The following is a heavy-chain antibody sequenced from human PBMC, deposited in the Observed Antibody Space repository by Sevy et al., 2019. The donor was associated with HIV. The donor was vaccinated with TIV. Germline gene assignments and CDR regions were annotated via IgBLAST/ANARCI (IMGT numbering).Heavy chain of an antibody. J-gene: IGHJ4*02. V-gene: IGHV4-38-2*02. D-gene: IGHD2-2*03. CDR3: ARGSQPINYDENGYYDY. CDR1: GYSISSGYY. Sequence: SETLSLTCTVSGYSISSGYYWGWIRQTPGKGLEWLGTIYHRGKTHYNPSLKSRVTISVDTSKNQFSLRLNSVTAADTAVFYCARGSQPINYDENGYYDYWGQGTLVTVSS. CDR2: IYHRGKT.